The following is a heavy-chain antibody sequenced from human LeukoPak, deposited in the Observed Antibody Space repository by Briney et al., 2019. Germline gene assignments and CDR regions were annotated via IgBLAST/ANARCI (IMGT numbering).Heavy chain of an antibody. D-gene: IGHD2-2*01. J-gene: IGHJ5*02. CDR1: GFTFSDYY. CDR3: ARDRGYCSSTSCFPGRYNWFDP. V-gene: IGHV3-11*01. Sequence: GGSLRLSCAAPGFTFSDYYMSWIRQAPGKGLEWVSYISSSGSTIYYADSVKGRFTISRDNAKNSLYLQMNSLRAEDTAVYYCARDRGYCSSTSCFPGRYNWFDPWGQGTLVTVSS. CDR2: ISSSGSTI.